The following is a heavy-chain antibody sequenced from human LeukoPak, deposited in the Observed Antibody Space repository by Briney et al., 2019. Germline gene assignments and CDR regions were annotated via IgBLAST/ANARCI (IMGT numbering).Heavy chain of an antibody. CDR2: INPKIGGT. J-gene: IGHJ4*02. CDR3: AREIGSGSFLDN. CDR1: GYTFAGYY. Sequence: ASVKVSCKASGYTFAGYYMHWVRQAPGQELEWMGWINPKIGGTNYAQKFQGRVTMTRDTSISTAYMELSRLRSDDTAVYYCAREIGSGSFLDNWGQGTLVTVSS. D-gene: IGHD3-10*01. V-gene: IGHV1-2*02.